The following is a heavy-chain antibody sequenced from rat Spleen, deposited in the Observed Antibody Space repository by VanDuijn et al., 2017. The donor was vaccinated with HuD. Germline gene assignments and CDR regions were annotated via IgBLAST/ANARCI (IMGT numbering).Heavy chain of an antibody. CDR3: ATHGTMAARSGYYFDY. V-gene: IGHV5-19*01. J-gene: IGHJ2*01. CDR1: GFTFSNYG. D-gene: IGHD1-2*01. CDR2: IIYDGTRT. Sequence: EVQLVESGGGLVQPGRSLKLSCAASGFTFSNYGMHWIRQAPTKGLDWVATIIYDGTRTPYRDSVKGRFAISSDTAKSALYLQMDSLRSEDTATYYCATHGTMAARSGYYFDYWGQGVMVTVSS.